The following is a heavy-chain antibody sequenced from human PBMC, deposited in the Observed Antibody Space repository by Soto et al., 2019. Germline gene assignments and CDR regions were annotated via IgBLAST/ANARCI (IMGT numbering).Heavy chain of an antibody. J-gene: IGHJ5*02. Sequence: PSETLSLTCTVSGGSISSYYWSWIRQPPGKGLEWIGYIYYSGCTNYNPSLKSRVTISVDTSKNQFSLKLSSVTAADTAVYYCARAPTSLNWFDPWGQGTLVTVSS. CDR1: GGSISSYY. CDR3: ARAPTSLNWFDP. CDR2: IYYSGCT. V-gene: IGHV4-59*01.